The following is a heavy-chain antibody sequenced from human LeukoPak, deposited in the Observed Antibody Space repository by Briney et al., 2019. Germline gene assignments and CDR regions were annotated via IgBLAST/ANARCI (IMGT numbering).Heavy chain of an antibody. CDR3: AKKALSGSSWDTNWFDP. CDR1: GFPFSSYA. Sequence: GSLRLSCAASGFPFSSYAMSWVRQAPGKGLEWVSAISGSGGSTYYADSVKGRFTISRDNSKNTLYLQMNSLRAEDTAVYYCAKKALSGSSWDTNWFDPWGQGTLVTVSS. J-gene: IGHJ5*02. D-gene: IGHD6-13*01. CDR2: ISGSGGST. V-gene: IGHV3-23*01.